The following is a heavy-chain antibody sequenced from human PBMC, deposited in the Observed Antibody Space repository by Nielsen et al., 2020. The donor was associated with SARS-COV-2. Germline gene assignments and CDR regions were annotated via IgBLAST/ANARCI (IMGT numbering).Heavy chain of an antibody. D-gene: IGHD3-9*01. CDR3: ARGPETYYDILTENWFDP. V-gene: IGHV7-4-1*02. CDR2: INTNTGNP. Sequence: WVRQAPGQGLEWMGWINTNTGNPTYAQGFTGRFVFSLGTSVSTAYLQISSLKAEDTAVYYCARGPETYYDILTENWFDPWGQGTLVTVSS. J-gene: IGHJ5*02.